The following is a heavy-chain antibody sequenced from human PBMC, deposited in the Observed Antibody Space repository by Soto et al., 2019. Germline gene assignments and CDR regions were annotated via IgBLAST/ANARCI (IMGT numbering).Heavy chain of an antibody. CDR3: AREGSSGFGMDV. J-gene: IGHJ6*02. Sequence: QVQLQQSGPGLVKPSETLSLTCTVSGGSIRSYYWSWIRQPAGKALEWIGRIYTSGTTNYNPSLKSRGTSLPDTSKNQFSLDLSSVTDAGTAVYYCAREGSSGFGMDVWGQGTTVTVSS. V-gene: IGHV4-4*07. CDR2: IYTSGTT. D-gene: IGHD6-25*01. CDR1: GGSIRSYY.